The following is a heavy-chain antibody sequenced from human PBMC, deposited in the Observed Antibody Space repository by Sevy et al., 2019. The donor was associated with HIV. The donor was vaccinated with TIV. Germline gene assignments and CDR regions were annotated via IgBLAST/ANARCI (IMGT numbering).Heavy chain of an antibody. CDR3: ARNGGSGYLRRNYYYYYMDV. Sequence: SETLSLTCAVYGGSFSGYYWSWIRQPPGKGLEWIGEINHSGSTNYNPSLKSRVTISVDTSKNQFSLKLSSVTAADTAVYYGARNGGSGYLRRNYYYYYMDVWGKGTTVTVSS. D-gene: IGHD5-12*01. J-gene: IGHJ6*03. V-gene: IGHV4-34*01. CDR1: GGSFSGYY. CDR2: INHSGST.